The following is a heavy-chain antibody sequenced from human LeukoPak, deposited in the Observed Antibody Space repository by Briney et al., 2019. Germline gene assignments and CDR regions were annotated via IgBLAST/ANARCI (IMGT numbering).Heavy chain of an antibody. J-gene: IGHJ6*03. CDR2: IQSDGSNK. CDR3: TTDRIYDGSGYYPPYYYYYMNV. D-gene: IGHD3-22*01. V-gene: IGHV3-30*02. Sequence: GGSLRLSCAASGFTFSNFAIHWVRQAPGKGLEWVAFIQSDGSNKYYTDYVKGRFTISRDNSKNTLYLQMSSLRTEDTGVYYCTTDRIYDGSGYYPPYYYYYMNVWGKGATVTVSS. CDR1: GFTFSNFA.